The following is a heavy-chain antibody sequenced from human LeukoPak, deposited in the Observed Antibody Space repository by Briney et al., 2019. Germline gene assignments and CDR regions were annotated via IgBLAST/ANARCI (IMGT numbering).Heavy chain of an antibody. D-gene: IGHD5-12*01. Sequence: PSQTLSLTCTVPGGSISSGSYFWSWIRQPAGKGLEWIGRIYTSGSTNHNPSLKSRVTISPDTSKNQFSLKLSSVTAADTAVYYCARELAGYGKLDYWGQGILVTVSS. CDR1: GGSISSGSYF. J-gene: IGHJ4*02. V-gene: IGHV4-61*02. CDR3: ARELAGYGKLDY. CDR2: IYTSGST.